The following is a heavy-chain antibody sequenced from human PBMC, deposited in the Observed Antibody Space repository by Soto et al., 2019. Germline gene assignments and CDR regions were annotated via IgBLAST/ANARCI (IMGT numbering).Heavy chain of an antibody. D-gene: IGHD1-26*01. J-gene: IGHJ4*02. CDR3: VRGYSDY. CDR2: INTDGSAT. CDR1: GFTLSPYW. V-gene: IGHV3-74*01. Sequence: PGGSMRLSCAAPGFTLSPYWMRWVREVPGQALVWVSRINTDGSATNYADFVKRRFTMARDNARNTMYLQMNSLRAEDTAVYYCVRGYSDYWGQGP.